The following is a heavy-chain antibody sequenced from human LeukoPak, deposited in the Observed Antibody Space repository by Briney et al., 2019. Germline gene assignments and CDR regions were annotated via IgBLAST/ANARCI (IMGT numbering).Heavy chain of an antibody. D-gene: IGHD1-26*01. CDR2: INHSGST. Sequence: SETLSLTCAVYGGSFSGYYWSWIRQPPGKGLEWIGEINHSGSTNYNPSLKSRVTISVDTSKNQFSLKLSSVTAADTAVYYCARSRGRDSFDYWGQGTLVTVSS. J-gene: IGHJ4*02. CDR3: ARSRGRDSFDY. CDR1: GGSFSGYY. V-gene: IGHV4-34*01.